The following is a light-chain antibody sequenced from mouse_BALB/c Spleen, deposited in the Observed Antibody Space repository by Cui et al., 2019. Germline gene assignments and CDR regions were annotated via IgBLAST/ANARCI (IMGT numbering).Light chain of an antibody. V-gene: IGKV8-19*01. CDR2: WAS. J-gene: IGKJ4*01. CDR1: QSLLNSEHQKNY. CDR3: QNDYSYPFT. Sequence: DIVMTQSPSSLTVTAGEKVTMSCKSSQSLLNSEHQKNYLTWYQQKPGQPPELLIYWASTREAGVPDRFTGSGSGTDFTLTISSVQAEDLAVYYCQNDYSYPFTFGAGTKLEIK.